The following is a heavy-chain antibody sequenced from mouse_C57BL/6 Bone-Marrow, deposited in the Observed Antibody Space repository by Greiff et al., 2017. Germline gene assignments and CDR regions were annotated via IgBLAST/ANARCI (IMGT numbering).Heavy chain of an antibody. CDR3: ARGAPVRYFDV. J-gene: IGHJ1*03. CDR2: ISYDGSN. CDR1: GYSITSGYY. Sequence: DVKLQESGPGLVKPSQSLSLTCSVTGYSITSGYYWNWTRQFPGNKLEWMGYISYDGSNNYNPSLKNRISITRDTSKNQFFLKLNSVTTEDTATYFCARGAPVRYFDVWGTGTTVTVSS. D-gene: IGHD2-12*01. V-gene: IGHV3-6*01.